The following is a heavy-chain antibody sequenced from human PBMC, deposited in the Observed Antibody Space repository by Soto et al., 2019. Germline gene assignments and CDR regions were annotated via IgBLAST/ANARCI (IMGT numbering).Heavy chain of an antibody. Sequence: ASVKVSCKASGYTFTSYDINWVRHATGQVLEWTGCMNPNSNNTGDAHKIQRRTTMTRNTSISTAYMELSSLRSEDTAVYYCARGGSSSWTDYYYYYYGMDVWGQGTTVTVSS. CDR1: GYTFTSYD. J-gene: IGHJ6*02. CDR2: MNPNSNNT. V-gene: IGHV1-8*01. CDR3: ARGGSSSWTDYYYYYYGMDV. D-gene: IGHD6-13*01.